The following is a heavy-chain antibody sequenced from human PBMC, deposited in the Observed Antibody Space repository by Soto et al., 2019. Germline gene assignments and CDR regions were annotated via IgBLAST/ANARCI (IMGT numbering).Heavy chain of an antibody. Sequence: SETLSLTCTVSGDSITSNSYFWAWIRQPPGKGLEWIGSIYYSGTTYYNPSLKSRVTISVDTSKNQFSLKLSSVTAADTAVYYCAREHCSSTSCYLDYWGQGTLVTVSS. CDR3: AREHCSSTSCYLDY. V-gene: IGHV4-39*07. D-gene: IGHD2-2*01. CDR2: IYYSGTT. J-gene: IGHJ4*02. CDR1: GDSITSNSYF.